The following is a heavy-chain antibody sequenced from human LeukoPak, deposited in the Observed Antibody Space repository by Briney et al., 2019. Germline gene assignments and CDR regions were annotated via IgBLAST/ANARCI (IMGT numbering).Heavy chain of an antibody. CDR1: GFTFDHQG. J-gene: IGHJ4*02. D-gene: IGHD5-18*01. CDR2: LKQNGGSI. Sequence: GGSVRPFCASSGFTFDHQGMAWVRQAPRKGLEEVSGLKQNGGSILYAGSVKGRLTIYRDNHKNTLYLQVNSVRAEDTALYYCASGLGYGHYAFDFCGQGTQVTASS. CDR3: ASGLGYGHYAFDF. V-gene: IGHV3-20*04.